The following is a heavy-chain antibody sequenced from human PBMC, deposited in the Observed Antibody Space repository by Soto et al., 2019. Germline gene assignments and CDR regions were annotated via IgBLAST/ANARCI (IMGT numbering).Heavy chain of an antibody. V-gene: IGHV4-39*01. D-gene: IGHD3-10*01. CDR1: GGSISSSSYY. Sequence: SETLSLTCTVSGGSISSSSYYWGWIRQPPGKGLEWIGSIYYSGSTYYNPSLKSRVTISVDTSKNQFSLKLSSVTAADTAVYYCARHPSARGVDGLLWSGGDYYYYYMDVWGKGTTVTVSS. J-gene: IGHJ6*03. CDR3: ARHPSARGVDGLLWSGGDYYYYYMDV. CDR2: IYYSGST.